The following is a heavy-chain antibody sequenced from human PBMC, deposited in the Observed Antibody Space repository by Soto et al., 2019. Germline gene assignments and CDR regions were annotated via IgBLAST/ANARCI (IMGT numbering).Heavy chain of an antibody. Sequence: SETLSLTCAVSGGSISSGGYSWSWIRQPPGKGLEWIGYIYHSGSTYYNPSLKSRVTISVDRSKNQFSLKLSSVTAADTAVYYCATWSGYYEDYYYGMDVWGQGTTVTVSS. CDR2: IYHSGST. CDR3: ATWSGYYEDYYYGMDV. D-gene: IGHD3-3*01. V-gene: IGHV4-30-2*01. J-gene: IGHJ6*02. CDR1: GGSISSGGYS.